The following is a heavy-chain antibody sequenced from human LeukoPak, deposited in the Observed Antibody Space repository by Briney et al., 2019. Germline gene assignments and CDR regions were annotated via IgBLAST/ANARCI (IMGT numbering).Heavy chain of an antibody. CDR3: ARDSSSYYFDY. CDR2: IYTGGTT. V-gene: IGHV3-66*01. J-gene: IGHJ4*02. CDR1: GFSVTSNH. D-gene: IGHD6-6*01. Sequence: GGSLRLSCAASGFSVTSNHMNWVRQAPGKGLERVSIIYTGGTTHYADSLNDRFTISRDDSISTLYLQMNSLRAEDTAVYYCARDSSSYYFDYWGQGTLVTVSS.